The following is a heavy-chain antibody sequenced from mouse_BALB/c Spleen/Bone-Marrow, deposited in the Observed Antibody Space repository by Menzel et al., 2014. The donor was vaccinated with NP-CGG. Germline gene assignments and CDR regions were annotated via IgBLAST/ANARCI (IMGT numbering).Heavy chain of an antibody. J-gene: IGHJ4*01. V-gene: IGHV7-3*02. CDR3: ARFPMDY. CDR2: IRNKAYGYTT. Sequence: EVQGVEFGGGLVQPGGSLRLSCTTSGFTFTDYYMSWVRQPPGKALEWLAFIRNKAYGYTTEYSASVRGRFTISRDNSQSILYLQMNTLRAEDSATYYCARFPMDYWGQGTSVTVSS. CDR1: GFTFTDYY.